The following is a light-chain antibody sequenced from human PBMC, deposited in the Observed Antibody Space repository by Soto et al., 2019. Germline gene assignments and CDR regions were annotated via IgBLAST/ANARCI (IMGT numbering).Light chain of an antibody. V-gene: IGLV2-14*01. CDR2: DVI. J-gene: IGLJ1*01. CDR3: SSYTTSGTQV. CDR1: XSDVGRNNH. Sequence: SALTQPASVSGSPGQSITISCTGTXSDVGRNNHVSWYQQHPDKAPKLMIYDVIIRPSGVSIRFSGSKSGNTASLTISGLQAEDEADYYCSSYTTSGTQVFGTGTKVPS.